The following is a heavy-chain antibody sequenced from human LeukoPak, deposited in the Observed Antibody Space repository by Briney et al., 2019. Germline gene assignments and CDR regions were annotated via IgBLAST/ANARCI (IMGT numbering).Heavy chain of an antibody. V-gene: IGHV4-30-4*08. J-gene: IGHJ3*02. CDR2: IYHNGDT. CDR3: ARAGVVPAAISRAFDI. D-gene: IGHD2-2*02. Sequence: SQTLSLTCIVSGGSIISGDYYWSWIRQPPGKGLEWIGYIYHNGDTYYNPSLKSRVSVSVDTSKNQFSLKLSSVTAADTAVYYCARAGVVPAAISRAFDIWGQGSVVTVSS. CDR1: GGSIISGDYY.